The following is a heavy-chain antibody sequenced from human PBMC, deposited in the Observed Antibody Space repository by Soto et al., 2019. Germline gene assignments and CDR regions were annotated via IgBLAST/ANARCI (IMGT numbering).Heavy chain of an antibody. CDR3: ARDQIVVVPAPYYYYGMNV. J-gene: IGHJ6*02. V-gene: IGHV1-69*06. D-gene: IGHD2-2*01. Sequence: SVKVSCKASGGTFSSYAISWVRQAPGQGLEWMGGIIPIFGTANYAQKFQGRVTITADKSTSTAYMELSSLRSEDTAVYYCARDQIVVVPAPYYYYGMNVWRQGTTVTVSS. CDR1: GGTFSSYA. CDR2: IIPIFGTA.